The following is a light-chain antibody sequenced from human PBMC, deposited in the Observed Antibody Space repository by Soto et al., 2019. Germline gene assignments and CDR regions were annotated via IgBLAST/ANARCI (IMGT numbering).Light chain of an antibody. J-gene: IGKJ3*01. CDR1: QSIGNW. Sequence: LQMNQTPSSLSSFVGDRVIPICRASQSIGNWLAWYQQKPGKAPKLLIYKASSLKSGVPTRFSGSGSGTDFTLTISSLQPEDFATYYCQQYNSYVFGPGTKVDIK. CDR3: QQYNSYV. CDR2: KAS. V-gene: IGKV1-5*03.